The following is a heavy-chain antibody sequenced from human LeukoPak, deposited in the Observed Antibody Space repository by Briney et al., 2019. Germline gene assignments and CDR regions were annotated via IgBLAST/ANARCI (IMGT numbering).Heavy chain of an antibody. CDR2: ISSSGNAI. CDR3: ARLQFGYSHANY. V-gene: IGHV3-11*01. Sequence: GGSLRLSCAASGFTFSDYYMNWIRQAPGKGLEWVSYISSSGNAIYYADSVKGRFTISRDNAKNSLYLQMNSLRAEDTAVYYCARLQFGYSHANYWGQGTLVTVSS. CDR1: GFTFSDYY. D-gene: IGHD5-18*01. J-gene: IGHJ4*02.